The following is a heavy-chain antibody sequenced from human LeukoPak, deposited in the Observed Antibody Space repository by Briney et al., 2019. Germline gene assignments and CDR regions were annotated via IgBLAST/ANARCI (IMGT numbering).Heavy chain of an antibody. CDR1: GGSFSGYY. CDR2: INHSGST. Sequence: SETLSLTCAVYGGSFSGYYWSWIRQPPGKGLEWIGEINHSGSTNYNPSLKSRVTISVDTSKNQFPLKLSSVTAADTAVYYCARGKDSSGYYVSDYWGQGTLVTVSS. CDR3: ARGKDSSGYYVSDY. V-gene: IGHV4-34*01. D-gene: IGHD3-22*01. J-gene: IGHJ4*02.